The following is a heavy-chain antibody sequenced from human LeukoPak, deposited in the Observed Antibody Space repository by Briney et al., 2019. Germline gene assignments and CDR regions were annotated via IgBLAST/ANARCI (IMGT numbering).Heavy chain of an antibody. CDR3: ARDGRVYGDYYYFDY. D-gene: IGHD4-17*01. Sequence: ASVKVSCKASGGTFSSYAISRVRQAPGQGLEWMGRIIPILGIANYAQKFRGRVTITADKSTSTAYMELSSLRSEDTAVYYCARDGRVYGDYYYFDYWGQGTLVTVSS. V-gene: IGHV1-69*04. J-gene: IGHJ4*02. CDR2: IIPILGIA. CDR1: GGTFSSYA.